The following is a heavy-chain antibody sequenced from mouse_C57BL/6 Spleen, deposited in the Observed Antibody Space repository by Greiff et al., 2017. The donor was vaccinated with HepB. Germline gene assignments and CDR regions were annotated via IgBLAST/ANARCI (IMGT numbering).Heavy chain of an antibody. J-gene: IGHJ2*01. CDR2: IDPSDSYT. D-gene: IGHD1-1*01. V-gene: IGHV1-50*01. CDR1: GYTFTSYW. Sequence: QVHVKQPGAELVKPGASVKLSCKASGYTFTSYWMQWVKQRPGQGLEWIGEIDPSDSYTNYNQKFKGKATLTVDTSSSTAYMQLSSLTSEDSAVYYCARFITTVVAPFDYWGQGTTLTVSS. CDR3: ARFITTVVAPFDY.